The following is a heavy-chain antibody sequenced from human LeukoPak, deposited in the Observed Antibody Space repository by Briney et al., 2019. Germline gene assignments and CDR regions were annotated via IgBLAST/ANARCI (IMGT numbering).Heavy chain of an antibody. CDR3: ATLASGYSSPFDY. D-gene: IGHD6-13*01. Sequence: GGSLRLSCAASGFTFSSYDMSWVSQAPGKGVEWGSFICSDGGRTLYAESVKGRFTISRENSKKTLYAERSSLRAENTAVYYCATLASGYSSPFDYWGQGTLVTVSS. V-gene: IGHV3-23*03. CDR1: GFTFSSYD. CDR2: ICSDGGRT. J-gene: IGHJ4*02.